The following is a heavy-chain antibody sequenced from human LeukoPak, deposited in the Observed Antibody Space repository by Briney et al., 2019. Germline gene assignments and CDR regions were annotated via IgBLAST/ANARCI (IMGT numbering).Heavy chain of an antibody. V-gene: IGHV4-4*02. Sequence: SETLSLTCAVSGDSVSSSTWWNWVRQPPGKGLEWIGEIYESGDSNNNPSLRSRVTISLDKPKNQFSLRLSSVTAAGTAMCYCVRGHSENRYKSTFDIWGQGTMVTVSS. J-gene: IGHJ3*02. CDR1: GDSVSSSTW. CDR2: IYESGDS. CDR3: VRGHSENRYKSTFDI. D-gene: IGHD5-24*01.